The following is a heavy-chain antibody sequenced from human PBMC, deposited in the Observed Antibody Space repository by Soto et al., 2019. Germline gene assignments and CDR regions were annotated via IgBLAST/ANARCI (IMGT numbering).Heavy chain of an antibody. CDR3: AEPRSGRTGHFDN. J-gene: IGHJ4*03. CDR2: IWYDGSST. V-gene: IGHV3-33*06. CDR1: GFTFSSLD. Sequence: PGGSLRLSCAASGFTFSSLDMHWVRQAPGKGLEWVAVIWYDGSSTYYADSVKGRFSISRDNSKTTLYMQMNSLRVEDTAAYYCAEPRSGRTGHFDNLGQGALVTVSS. D-gene: IGHD1-26*01.